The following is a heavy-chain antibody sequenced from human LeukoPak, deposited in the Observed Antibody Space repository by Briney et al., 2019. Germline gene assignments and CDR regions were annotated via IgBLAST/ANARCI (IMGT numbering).Heavy chain of an antibody. CDR1: GFTFSSYG. CDR3: LKSTVSTGSDT. CDR2: IWYDGSNK. J-gene: IGHJ5*02. V-gene: IGHV3-33*03. D-gene: IGHD5/OR15-5a*01. Sequence: GGSLRLSCAASGFTFSSYGMHWVRQAPGKGLEWVAVIWYDGSNKYYADSVKGHFTVSRDKSKNMLYLQVNSLRAEDTAVYYCLKSTVSTGSDTWGQGTLVTVSS.